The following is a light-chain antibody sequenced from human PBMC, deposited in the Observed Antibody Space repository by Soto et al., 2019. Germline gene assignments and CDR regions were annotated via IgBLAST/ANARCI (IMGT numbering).Light chain of an antibody. CDR1: SSDIDNYKY. CDR3: ISYTGSTTVV. Sequence: QSVLTQPASVSGSPGQSITISCTGTSSDIDNYKYVSWYQQHPGKAPKVMIYDVSNRPSGVSNRFSGSKSDNTASLTISGLQAEDEADYYCISYTGSTTVVYGPWTKVTVL. CDR2: DVS. J-gene: IGLJ1*01. V-gene: IGLV2-14*03.